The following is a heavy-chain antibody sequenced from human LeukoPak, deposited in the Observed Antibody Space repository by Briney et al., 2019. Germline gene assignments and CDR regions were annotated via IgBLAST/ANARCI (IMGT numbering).Heavy chain of an antibody. CDR1: GYTFTGYY. Sequence: GASVTVSCKASGYTFTGYYMHWVRQAPGQGLEWMGWINPNSGGTNYAQKFQGRVTMIRDTSISTAYMELSRLRSDDTAVYYCARGGSVYDYVWGSYRSYAFDIWGQGTMVTVSS. D-gene: IGHD3-16*02. J-gene: IGHJ3*02. V-gene: IGHV1-2*02. CDR2: INPNSGGT. CDR3: ARGGSVYDYVWGSYRSYAFDI.